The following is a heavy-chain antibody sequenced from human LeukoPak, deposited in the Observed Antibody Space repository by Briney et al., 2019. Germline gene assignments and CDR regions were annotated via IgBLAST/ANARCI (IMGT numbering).Heavy chain of an antibody. J-gene: IGHJ6*03. CDR2: ISSSSSYI. Sequence: GGSLRLSCAASGFTFSSYGMHWVRQAPGKGVEWVSSISSSSSYIYYADSVKGRFTISRDNAKNSLYLQMNSLRAEDTAVYYCARAQVSGPVVRGVSLYYMDVWGKGTTVTISS. CDR3: ARAQVSGPVVRGVSLYYMDV. V-gene: IGHV3-21*04. D-gene: IGHD3-10*01. CDR1: GFTFSSYG.